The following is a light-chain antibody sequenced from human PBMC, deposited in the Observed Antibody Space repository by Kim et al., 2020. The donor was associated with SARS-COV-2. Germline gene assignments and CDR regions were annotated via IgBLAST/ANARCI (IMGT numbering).Light chain of an antibody. CDR1: SSDVGRSNY. V-gene: IGLV2-8*01. CDR3: SSFASSKSYV. CDR2: QVY. Sequence: QSALTQPPSASGSLGQSVTVSCTGGSSDVGRSNYVSWYQQHPGKAPKLIIYQVYKRPSGVPDRFSGSKSGNTASLTVSGLQAEDEADYYCSSFASSKSYVFGTGTKVTVL. J-gene: IGLJ1*01.